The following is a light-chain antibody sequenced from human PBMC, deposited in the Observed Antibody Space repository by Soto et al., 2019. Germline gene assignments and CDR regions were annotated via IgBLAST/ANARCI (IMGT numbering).Light chain of an antibody. CDR1: SSDVGSYNL. CDR2: EGS. Sequence: QSALTQPASVSGSPGQSITISCTGTSSDVGSYNLVSWYQQHPDKAPKLMIYEGSKRPSGVSNRFSGSKSGNTASLTISGLQAEYEADYYCCSYAGSSTYVFGTGTKLTVL. V-gene: IGLV2-23*01. J-gene: IGLJ1*01. CDR3: CSYAGSSTYV.